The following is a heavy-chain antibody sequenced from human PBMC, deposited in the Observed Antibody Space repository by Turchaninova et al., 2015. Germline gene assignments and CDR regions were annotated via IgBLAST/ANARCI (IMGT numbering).Heavy chain of an antibody. D-gene: IGHD6-19*01. CDR1: GFPPSTGGAG. Sequence: QITLKESGHTLVKPTQTLTMTCAFSGFPPSTGGAGVGWIRQPPGKALEWLALIYWDDDKRYSPSLKSRLTITKDTSKKQVVFTMTNMDPVDTATYFCAHMTPVAGTCWFDPRGQGTLVTVSS. J-gene: IGHJ5*02. V-gene: IGHV2-5*02. CDR2: IYWDDDK. CDR3: AHMTPVAGTCWFDP.